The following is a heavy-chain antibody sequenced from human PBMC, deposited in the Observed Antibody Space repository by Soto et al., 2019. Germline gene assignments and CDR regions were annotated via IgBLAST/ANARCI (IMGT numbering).Heavy chain of an antibody. CDR3: ASPYYYDSSGYYPFDY. CDR2: IYYSGST. D-gene: IGHD3-22*01. J-gene: IGHJ4*02. CDR1: GGSISSSSYY. Sequence: SETLSLTCTVSGGSISSSSYYWGWIRQPPGKGLEWIGSIYYSGSTYYNPSLKSRVTISVDTSKNQFSPKLSSVTAADTAVYYCASPYYYDSSGYYPFDYWGQGTLVTVSS. V-gene: IGHV4-39*01.